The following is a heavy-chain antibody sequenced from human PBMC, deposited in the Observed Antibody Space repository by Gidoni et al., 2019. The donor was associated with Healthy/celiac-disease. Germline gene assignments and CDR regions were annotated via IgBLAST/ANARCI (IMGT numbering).Heavy chain of an antibody. V-gene: IGHV4-34*01. Sequence: QVQLQQWGAGLLKPSETLSLTCAAYGGSFSGYHWSWIRQPPGKGLEWIGEINHRGSTNYNPSLQSRVSISVDTSKNQFSLKLSSVTAADTAVYYCARGVQQLSYCDYWGQGTLVTVSS. D-gene: IGHD6-13*01. CDR1: GGSFSGYH. J-gene: IGHJ4*02. CDR2: INHRGST. CDR3: ARGVQQLSYCDY.